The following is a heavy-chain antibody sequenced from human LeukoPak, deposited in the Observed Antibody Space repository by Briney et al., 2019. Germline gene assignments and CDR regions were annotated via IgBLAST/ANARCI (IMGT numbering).Heavy chain of an antibody. J-gene: IGHJ5*02. Sequence: ASVKVSCKASGYTFTGYYMHWVRQAPGQGLEWMGWINPNSGGTNYAQKFQGRVTLTRDTSISTAYMELSRLRSDDTAVYYCARDNSVGDSAWWFDPWGQGTLVTVSS. CDR3: ARDNSVGDSAWWFDP. CDR2: INPNSGGT. V-gene: IGHV1-2*02. D-gene: IGHD5-12*01. CDR1: GYTFTGYY.